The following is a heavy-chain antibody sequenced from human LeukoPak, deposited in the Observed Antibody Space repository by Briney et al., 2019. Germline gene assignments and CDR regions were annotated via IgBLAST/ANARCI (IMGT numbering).Heavy chain of an antibody. J-gene: IGHJ4*02. CDR1: GFTFSDYY. Sequence: PGGSLRLSCAASGFTFSDYYMSWIRQAPGKGLEWVSSISSRSLYINYADSVRGRFTISRDNAKNSLLLQMNNVRVEDTATYYCARGGPDRVMDLFRSYYLDHWGQGTLVTVSS. D-gene: IGHD3-16*01. CDR2: ISSRSLYI. V-gene: IGHV3-11*05. CDR3: ARGGPDRVMDLFRSYYLDH.